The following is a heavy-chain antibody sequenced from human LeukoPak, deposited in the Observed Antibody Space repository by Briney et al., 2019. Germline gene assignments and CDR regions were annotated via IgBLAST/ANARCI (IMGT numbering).Heavy chain of an antibody. J-gene: IGHJ1*01. CDR2: IYYSGST. V-gene: IGHV4-59*01. CDR1: GGSISSYY. CDR3: ARGYGPSAEYFQH. Sequence: SETLSLTCTVSGGSISSYYWSWIRQPPGKGLEWIGYIYYSGSTNYNPSLKSRVTISVDTSKNQFSLKLSSVTAADTAVYYCARGYGPSAEYFQHWGQGTLVTVSS. D-gene: IGHD4-17*01.